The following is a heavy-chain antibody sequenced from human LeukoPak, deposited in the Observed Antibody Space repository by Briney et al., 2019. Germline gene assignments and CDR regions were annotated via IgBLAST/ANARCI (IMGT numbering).Heavy chain of an antibody. V-gene: IGHV4-59*01. CDR3: AREGPSYSSGKFDY. J-gene: IGHJ4*02. CDR1: GGSISSYY. CDR2: IYYSGST. Sequence: SETLSLTCTVSGGSISSYYRSWIRQTPGKGLERIGYIYYSGSTNYNPSLKSRVTMSVDTSKNQFSLKLSSVTAADTAVYYCAREGPSYSSGKFDYWGQGTLVTVSS. D-gene: IGHD6-19*01.